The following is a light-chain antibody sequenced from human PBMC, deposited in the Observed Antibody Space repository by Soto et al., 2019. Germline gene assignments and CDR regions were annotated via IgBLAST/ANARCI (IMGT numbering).Light chain of an antibody. CDR3: QHYNDWPT. CDR1: QSVSSY. V-gene: IGKV3-11*01. CDR2: DAS. J-gene: IGKJ1*01. Sequence: EILLTQSPGTLSLSPGERATLSCMASQSVSSYLAWYQQIPGQAPRLLIYDASTRATGILARFSGSGSGTDFTLTISSLEPEDFAVYYCQHYNDWPTFRQGTKVDIK.